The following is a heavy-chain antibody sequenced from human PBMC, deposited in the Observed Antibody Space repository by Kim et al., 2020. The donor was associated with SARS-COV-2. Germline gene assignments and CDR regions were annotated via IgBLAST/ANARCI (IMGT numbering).Heavy chain of an antibody. Sequence: STGYANSVKGRFTISRDNAKNTLYLQMNSLRAEDTAVYYCARVWLRFPDYWGQGTLVTVSS. CDR3: ARVWLRFPDY. D-gene: IGHD5-12*01. V-gene: IGHV3-74*01. CDR2: ST. J-gene: IGHJ4*02.